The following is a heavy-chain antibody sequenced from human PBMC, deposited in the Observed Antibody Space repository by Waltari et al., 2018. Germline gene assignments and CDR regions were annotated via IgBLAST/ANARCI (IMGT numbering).Heavy chain of an antibody. CDR2: INAGNGNT. D-gene: IGHD1-26*01. Sequence: QVQLVQSGAEVKKPGASVKVSCKASGYTFTSYAMHWVRQAPGQRLEWMGWINAGNGNTKYSPKFQGRVTITRDTSASTAYMELSSLRSEDTAVYYCARDGDIVGAAFDYWGQGTLVTVSS. CDR3: ARDGDIVGAAFDY. V-gene: IGHV1-3*01. J-gene: IGHJ4*02. CDR1: GYTFTSYA.